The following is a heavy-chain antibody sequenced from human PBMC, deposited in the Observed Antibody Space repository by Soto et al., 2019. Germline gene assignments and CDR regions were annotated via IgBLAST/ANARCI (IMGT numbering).Heavy chain of an antibody. CDR3: AKDGCSGATTACWTRLDS. Sequence: EVQLVESGGVVVQPGGSLRLSCAASGFTFYDYAMHWVRQAPGKGLEWVSLISWDGTRSYYADSVKGRFIISRDNSKESLSLLMTSLGTDDSGFYYCAKDGCSGATTACWTRLDSWGQGTQVTVSS. CDR2: ISWDGTRS. J-gene: IGHJ4*02. CDR1: GFTFYDYA. D-gene: IGHD1-26*01. V-gene: IGHV3-43D*04.